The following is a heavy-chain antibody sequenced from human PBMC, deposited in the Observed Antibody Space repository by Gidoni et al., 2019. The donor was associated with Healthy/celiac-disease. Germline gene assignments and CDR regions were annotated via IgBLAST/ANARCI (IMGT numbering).Heavy chain of an antibody. D-gene: IGHD6-6*01. CDR1: GFTFSSYA. CDR2: ISYDGSSK. CDR3: ARVEYSSSFDP. J-gene: IGHJ5*02. V-gene: IGHV3-30-3*01. Sequence: QVQLVESGGGVVKPGRSLRLYCAASGFTFSSYAMHWVRQAPGKGLELVAVISYDGSSKYYADSVKGRFIIARDNSKNTLYLQMNSLRPEDTAVYYCARVEYSSSFDPWGQGTLVTVSS.